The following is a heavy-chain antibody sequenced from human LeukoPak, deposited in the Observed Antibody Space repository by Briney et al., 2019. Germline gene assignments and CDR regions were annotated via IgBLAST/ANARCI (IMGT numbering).Heavy chain of an antibody. V-gene: IGHV1-18*01. CDR1: GYTFTSYG. CDR2: ISAYNGNT. Sequence: ASVKVSCTASGYTFTSYGISWVRQAPGQGLAWMGWISAYNGNTNYAQKLQGRVTMTTDTSTSTAYMELRSLRSDDTAVYYCARDRTGYGDLDYWGQGTLVTVSS. J-gene: IGHJ4*02. D-gene: IGHD5-12*01. CDR3: ARDRTGYGDLDY.